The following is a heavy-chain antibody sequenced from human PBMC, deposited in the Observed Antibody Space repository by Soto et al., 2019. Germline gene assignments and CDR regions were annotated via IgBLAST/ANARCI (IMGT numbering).Heavy chain of an antibody. CDR3: ARSRITMVRGVIWTPSPPSHYGMDV. D-gene: IGHD3-10*01. Sequence: SEALSLTCTVSGGSISSSSYYWGWIRQPPGKGLEWIGSIYYSGSTYYNPSLKSRVTISVDTSKNQFSLKLSSVTAADTAVYYCARSRITMVRGVIWTPSPPSHYGMDVCGQGTTVTVSS. CDR2: IYYSGST. J-gene: IGHJ6*02. CDR1: GGSISSSSYY. V-gene: IGHV4-39*01.